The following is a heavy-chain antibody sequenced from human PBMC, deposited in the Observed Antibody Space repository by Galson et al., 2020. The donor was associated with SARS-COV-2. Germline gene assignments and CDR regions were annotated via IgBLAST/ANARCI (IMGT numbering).Heavy chain of an antibody. CDR2: ISHSGGT. D-gene: IGHD4-17*01. CDR1: GSSIICCSYS. CDR3: ARLHYGEYAPEAFDI. Sequence: SETLSLTCAVSGSSIICCSYSWDWIRQPPGKGLEWFGYISHSGGTYYNPSLKSRVTISGDRSKNQFSLRLSSVTAADAAVYFCARLHYGEYAPEAFDIWGQGTRVTVAS. V-gene: IGHV4-30-2*01. J-gene: IGHJ3*02.